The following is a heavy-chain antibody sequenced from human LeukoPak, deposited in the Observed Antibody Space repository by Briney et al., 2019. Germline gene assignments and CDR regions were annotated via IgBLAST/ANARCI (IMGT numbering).Heavy chain of an antibody. V-gene: IGHV1-69*04. CDR1: GGTFSSYA. CDR2: IIPIFGIA. J-gene: IGHJ6*02. Sequence: ASVKVSCKASGGTFSSYAISWVRQAPGQGLEWMGRIIPIFGIANYAQKFQGRVTITADKSTSTAYMELSSLRSEDTAVYYCARVMPKYCSSTSCSTDYYYGMDVWGQGTTVTVSS. D-gene: IGHD2-2*01. CDR3: ARVMPKYCSSTSCSTDYYYGMDV.